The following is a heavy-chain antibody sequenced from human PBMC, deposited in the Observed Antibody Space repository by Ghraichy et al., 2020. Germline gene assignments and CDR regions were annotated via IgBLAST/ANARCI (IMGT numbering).Heavy chain of an antibody. CDR3: ARTSGGSDYLGFFDY. CDR1: GGSVSTGGSY. Sequence: PETLSLTCTVSGGSVSTGGSYWSWIRQPPGKGLEWIGYISYSASTNYNPSLNGRVTISVDTSKNQFSLKLSSVTAADTAVYYCARTSGGSDYLGFFDYWGQGTLVTVSS. D-gene: IGHD1-26*01. CDR2: ISYSAST. V-gene: IGHV4-61*08. J-gene: IGHJ4*02.